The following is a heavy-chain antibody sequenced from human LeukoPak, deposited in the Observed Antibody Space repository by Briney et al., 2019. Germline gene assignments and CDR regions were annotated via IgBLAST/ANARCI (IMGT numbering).Heavy chain of an antibody. CDR1: SFAFSTYA. J-gene: IGHJ4*02. Sequence: GGSLRLSCAASSFAFSTYAMTWVRQAPGKGLEWVSSISSSSSYIYYADSVKGRFTISRDNAKNSLYLQMNSLRAEDTAVYYCASVPGGVPGAYWGQGTLVTVSS. V-gene: IGHV3-21*01. CDR2: ISSSSSYI. D-gene: IGHD3-10*01. CDR3: ASVPGGVPGAY.